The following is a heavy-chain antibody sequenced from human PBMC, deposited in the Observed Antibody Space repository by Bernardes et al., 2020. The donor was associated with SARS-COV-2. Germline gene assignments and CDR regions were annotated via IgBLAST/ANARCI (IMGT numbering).Heavy chain of an antibody. CDR1: GFTFSSYS. Sequence: GGSLRLSCAASGFTFSSYSMNWVRQAPGKGLEWVSSIIISISYIYYADSVKGRFTISRDNAKNSLYLQMNSLRAEDTAVYYCASIFGSHSRYYYYGMDVWGQGTTVTVSS. D-gene: IGHD3-10*02. CDR2: IIISISYI. CDR3: ASIFGSHSRYYYYGMDV. J-gene: IGHJ6*02. V-gene: IGHV3-21*01.